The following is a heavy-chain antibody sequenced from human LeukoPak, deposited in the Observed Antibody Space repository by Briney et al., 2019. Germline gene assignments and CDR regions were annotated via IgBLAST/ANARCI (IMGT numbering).Heavy chain of an antibody. CDR3: ARDGIAVAGTFFDS. J-gene: IGHJ4*02. Sequence: PGGSLRLSCAASGFTFSSYWMSWVRQAPGKGLEWVANIKQDGSEKYYVDSVKGRFTISRDNAKNSLYLQMNSLRAEDTAVYYCARDGIAVAGTFFDSWGQGTLVTVSS. CDR2: IKQDGSEK. D-gene: IGHD6-19*01. CDR1: GFTFSSYW. V-gene: IGHV3-7*01.